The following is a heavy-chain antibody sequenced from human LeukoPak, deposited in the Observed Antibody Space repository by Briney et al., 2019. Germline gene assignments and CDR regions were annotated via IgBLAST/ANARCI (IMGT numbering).Heavy chain of an antibody. CDR1: GASFTRDH. Sequence: SESLSLTCAVSGASFTRDHWTWVRQPPGKGLGWVGEINRYGRTTYNTALQRRVMISAESYKNEFSLKVTSVTAADTAMFYCSRHHNGWFEDWGQGTLVTVSS. CDR2: INRYGRT. CDR3: SRHHNGWFED. D-gene: IGHD1-1*01. V-gene: IGHV4-34*01. J-gene: IGHJ5*02.